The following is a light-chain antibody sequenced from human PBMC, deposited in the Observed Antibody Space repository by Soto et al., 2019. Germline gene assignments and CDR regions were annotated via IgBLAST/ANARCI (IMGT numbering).Light chain of an antibody. Sequence: QSVLTQPPSVSAAPGQKVTISCSGSSSNIGGNSVSWYQQLPGTAPKLLIYDDNKRPSGIPDRFSGSKSGTSATLGIAGFQTGDEADYYCGSWDSSLSAYVFGTGTKV. J-gene: IGLJ1*01. CDR2: DDN. V-gene: IGLV1-51*01. CDR1: SSNIGGNS. CDR3: GSWDSSLSAYV.